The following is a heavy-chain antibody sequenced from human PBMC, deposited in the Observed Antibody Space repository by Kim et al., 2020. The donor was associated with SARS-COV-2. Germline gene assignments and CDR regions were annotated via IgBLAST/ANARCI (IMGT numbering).Heavy chain of an antibody. Sequence: SVKVSCKASGGTFSSFVFSWVRQAPGQGLEWMGGIIPLYDTTIYAQTFKGRVTITADESTSTAYMELSSLRSEDTAVYYCAIQREGYNYAIDPWGQGTVVTVSS. D-gene: IGHD5-12*01. CDR1: GGTFSSFV. J-gene: IGHJ5*02. V-gene: IGHV1-69*13. CDR3: AIQREGYNYAIDP. CDR2: IIPLYDTT.